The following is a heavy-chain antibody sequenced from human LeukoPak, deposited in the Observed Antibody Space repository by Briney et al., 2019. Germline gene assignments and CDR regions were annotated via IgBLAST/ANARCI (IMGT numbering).Heavy chain of an antibody. CDR1: GVSISSYY. D-gene: IGHD2-8*01. CDR3: ARQMVAPGHFTYSSYMDV. J-gene: IGHJ6*03. Sequence: PSETLSLTCAVSGVSISSYYWTWIRQPPGKGLEWIGYVSTSGSTNYNPSLTSRVTIAVDTSKNQFSLQLNSVPAADTAVYYCARQMVAPGHFTYSSYMDVWGEGPTVTVSS. V-gene: IGHV4-4*09. CDR2: VSTSGST.